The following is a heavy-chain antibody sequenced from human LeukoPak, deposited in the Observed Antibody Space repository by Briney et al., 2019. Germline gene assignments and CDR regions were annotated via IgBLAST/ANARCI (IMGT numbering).Heavy chain of an antibody. D-gene: IGHD2-8*02. J-gene: IGHJ4*02. CDR2: VSLDGSAT. CDR3: AREFHTGGHPLRYFDS. Sequence: GGSLRLSCEASRFTFRNYLMHWVRQAPGEGPVGVARVSLDGSATDYPDSVKGRFTVSRDNDRNTLHLQMSSLRPEDSAIYYCAREFHTGGHPLRYFDSWGQGTQVIVSS. V-gene: IGHV3-74*01. CDR1: RFTFRNYL.